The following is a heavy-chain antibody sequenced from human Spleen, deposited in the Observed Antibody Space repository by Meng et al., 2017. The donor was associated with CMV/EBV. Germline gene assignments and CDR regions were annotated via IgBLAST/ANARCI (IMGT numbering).Heavy chain of an antibody. J-gene: IGHJ5*02. CDR2: ISSDEKIK. CDR3: VKDRPNILGLDP. CDR1: GFTFASYA. V-gene: IGHV3-30*02. D-gene: IGHD1/OR15-1a*01. Sequence: GGSLRLSCAVSGFTFASYAMHWVRQAPGKGLEWVAYISSDEKIKFYADSVKGRFSISRDNSKNTVYLEVNSLSTEDTGVYYCVKDRPNILGLDPWGQGALVTVSS.